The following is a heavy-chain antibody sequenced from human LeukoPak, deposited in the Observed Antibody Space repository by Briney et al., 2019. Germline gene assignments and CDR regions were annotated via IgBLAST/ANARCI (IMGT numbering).Heavy chain of an antibody. CDR3: ARAAGYCSSTSCPEFDY. CDR1: GFTFSSYD. CDR2: IGTAGDT. Sequence: GGSLRLSCAASGFTFSSYDMHWVRQATGKGLEWVSAIGTAGDTYYPGSVKGRFTISRENAKNSLYLQMNSLRAGDTAVYYCARAAGYCSSTSCPEFDYWGQGTLVTVSS. J-gene: IGHJ4*02. D-gene: IGHD2-2*01. V-gene: IGHV3-13*01.